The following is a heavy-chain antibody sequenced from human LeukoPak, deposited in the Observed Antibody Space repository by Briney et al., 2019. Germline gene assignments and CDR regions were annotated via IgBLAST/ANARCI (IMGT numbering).Heavy chain of an antibody. J-gene: IGHJ4*02. D-gene: IGHD1-20*01. CDR1: GFTFSNYM. CDR3: LGDLNWSLDQ. V-gene: IGHV3-74*01. CDR2: IKSDGITI. Sequence: GGSLRLSCAASGFTFSNYMMHWVRQAPGKGLVWVSRIKSDGITITYADSVKGRFTISRDNAKNTLYLQMNSLRAEDTAVYYCLGDLNWSLDQWGQGTLVTVSS.